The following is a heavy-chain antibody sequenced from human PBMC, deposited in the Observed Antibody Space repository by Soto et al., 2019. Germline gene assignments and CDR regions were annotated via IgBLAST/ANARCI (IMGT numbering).Heavy chain of an antibody. CDR3: ARDPGYSYGYN. V-gene: IGHV1-3*01. J-gene: IGHJ4*02. CDR2: INGGNGNT. CDR1: GNTVPNYA. D-gene: IGHD5-18*01. Sequence: GASVKVSCKASGNTVPNYAIHWVRQAPGQRLEWMGWINGGNGNTYYSQKFQGRVTITRDTSASTAYMELSSLRSEDTAVYYCARDPGYSYGYNWGQGTLVTVSS.